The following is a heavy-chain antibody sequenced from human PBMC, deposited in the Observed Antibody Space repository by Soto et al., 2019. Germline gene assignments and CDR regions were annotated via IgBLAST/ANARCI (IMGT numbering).Heavy chain of an antibody. D-gene: IGHD4-17*01. CDR3: AHDYVAYYGMDV. CDR2: IYWDDDK. Sequence: QITLKESGPTLVKPTRTLTLTCTFSGFSLSTSGVGVGWIRQPPGKALEWLGIIYWDDDKRYSPSLKSRLTITKDTSKNEVVLTLTNMDPVDTATYYCAHDYVAYYGMDVWGQGTTVTVSS. V-gene: IGHV2-5*02. CDR1: GFSLSTSGVG. J-gene: IGHJ6*02.